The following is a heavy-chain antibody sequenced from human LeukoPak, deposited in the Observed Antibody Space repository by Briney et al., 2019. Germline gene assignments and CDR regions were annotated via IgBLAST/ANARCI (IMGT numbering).Heavy chain of an antibody. V-gene: IGHV3-23*01. CDR3: AKDAGGYYYYYMGV. CDR2: ISGSGGST. J-gene: IGHJ6*03. D-gene: IGHD1-26*01. CDR1: GFTFSSYA. Sequence: GGSLRLSCAASGFTFSSYAMSWVRQAPGKGLEWVSAISGSGGSTYYADSVKGRFTISRDNAKNSLYLQMNSLRPEDTALYYCAKDAGGYYYYYMGVWGKGTTVTISS.